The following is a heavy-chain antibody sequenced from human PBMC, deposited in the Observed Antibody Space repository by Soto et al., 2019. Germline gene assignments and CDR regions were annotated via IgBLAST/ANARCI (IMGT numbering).Heavy chain of an antibody. CDR1: GFTFSGSA. CDR2: IRSKANNYAT. V-gene: IGHV3-73*02. Sequence: EVQLVESGGGLVQPGGSLKLSCAASGFTFSGSAVHWVRRASGKGLEWVGRIRSKANNYATAYDASVQGRFTIFRDDLKNTAYLQMNSLKTEDTAVYYCTNPQVYYGMDVWGQGTTVTVSS. J-gene: IGHJ6*02. CDR3: TNPQVYYGMDV.